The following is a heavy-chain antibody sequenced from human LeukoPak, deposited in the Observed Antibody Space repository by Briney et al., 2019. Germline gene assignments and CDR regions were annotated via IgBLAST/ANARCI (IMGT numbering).Heavy chain of an antibody. CDR3: ARTNWGLGGAFDM. J-gene: IGHJ3*02. V-gene: IGHV3-21*01. Sequence: GGSLRLSCAASGFTFSGYSMNWVRQAPGKGLEWVSSISSSSSYIYYADSVKGRFTTSRDNAKNSLYLQLNSLRAEDTAVYYCARTNWGLGGAFDMWGQGTMVTVSS. CDR1: GFTFSGYS. CDR2: ISSSSSYI. D-gene: IGHD7-27*01.